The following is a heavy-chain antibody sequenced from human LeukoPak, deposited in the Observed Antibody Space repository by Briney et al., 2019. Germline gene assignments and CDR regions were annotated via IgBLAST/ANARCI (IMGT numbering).Heavy chain of an antibody. V-gene: IGHV4-4*07. CDR2: MSTSGNT. J-gene: IGHJ6*03. Sequence: KPSETLSLTCTVSGGSISNFYWSWIRQPAGKGLEWIGRMSTSGNTDYNPYIKSRVTMSVDMSKNQFSLKLSSVTAADTAVYYCARETSQKGAHYMDVWGKGTTVTISS. D-gene: IGHD3-16*01. CDR3: ARETSQKGAHYMDV. CDR1: GGSISNFY.